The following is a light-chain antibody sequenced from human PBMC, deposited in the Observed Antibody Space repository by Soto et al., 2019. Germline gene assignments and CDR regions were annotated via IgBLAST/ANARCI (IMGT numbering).Light chain of an antibody. CDR3: SSYTSSSTYV. J-gene: IGLJ1*01. V-gene: IGLV2-18*02. CDR2: DVS. CDR1: SSDVGSYNG. Sequence: QSALTQPPSVSGSPGQSVTISCTGTSSDVGSYNGVSWYQQPPGTAPKLMIYDVSNRPSGVPDRFSGSKSGNTASLTIPGLQAEDEGDYYCSSYTSSSTYVFGTGTKVTVL.